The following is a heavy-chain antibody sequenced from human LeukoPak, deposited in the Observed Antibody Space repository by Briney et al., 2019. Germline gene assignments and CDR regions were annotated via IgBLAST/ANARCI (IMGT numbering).Heavy chain of an antibody. Sequence: GGSLRLSCAASGFTFSSYSMNWVRQAPGKGLEWVSYISSSSSTIYYADSVKGRFTISRDDAKNSLYLQMNSLRDEDTAVYYCARIFYYGSGSQGGDFDYWGQGTLVTVSS. CDR1: GFTFSSYS. CDR3: ARIFYYGSGSQGGDFDY. D-gene: IGHD3-10*01. V-gene: IGHV3-48*02. CDR2: ISSSSSTI. J-gene: IGHJ4*02.